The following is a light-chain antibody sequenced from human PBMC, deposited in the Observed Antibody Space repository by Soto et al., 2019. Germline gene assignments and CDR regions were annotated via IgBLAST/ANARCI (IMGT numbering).Light chain of an antibody. CDR3: QQYSSYWT. V-gene: IGKV1-5*01. CDR1: QSISRW. J-gene: IGKJ1*01. Sequence: DIQMTPSPSTPSVAVRDRVTIPCRASQSISRWLAWYQQKPGKAPKLLIHDATSLESGVPSRFSGSGSGTEFTLTISSLQPDDFATYYCQQYSSYWTFAQGTKVDNK. CDR2: DAT.